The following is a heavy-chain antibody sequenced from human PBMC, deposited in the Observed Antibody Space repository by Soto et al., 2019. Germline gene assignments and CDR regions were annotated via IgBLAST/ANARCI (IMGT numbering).Heavy chain of an antibody. J-gene: IGHJ1*01. CDR2: ISSSSSYI. CDR1: GFTFSSYS. V-gene: IGHV3-21*01. CDR3: ARDFPRGWPEYFQH. D-gene: IGHD6-19*01. Sequence: GSLRLSCAASGFTFSSYSMNWVRQAPGKGLEWVSSISSSSSYIYYADSVKGRFTISRDNAKNSLYLQMNSLRAEDTAVYYCARDFPRGWPEYFQHWGQGTLVTVSS.